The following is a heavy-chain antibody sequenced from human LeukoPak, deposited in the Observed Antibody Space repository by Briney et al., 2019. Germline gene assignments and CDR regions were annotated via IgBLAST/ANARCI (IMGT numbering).Heavy chain of an antibody. J-gene: IGHJ3*02. CDR2: ISYDESNK. V-gene: IGHV3-30*09. Sequence: GGSLRLSCAAAGFTFSSYAMHWVRQAPGKGQEWVAVISYDESNKYYADSVQGRFAISRDNSKNTLYLQMNSLRAEDTAVYYCARDLYWSGSIWGQGTMVTVSS. D-gene: IGHD3-3*01. CDR3: ARDLYWSGSI. CDR1: GFTFSSYA.